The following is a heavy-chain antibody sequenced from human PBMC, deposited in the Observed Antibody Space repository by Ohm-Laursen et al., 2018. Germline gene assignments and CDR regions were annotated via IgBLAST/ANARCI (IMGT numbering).Heavy chain of an antibody. CDR3: AGETRTYYSDGSVYTLDI. D-gene: IGHD3-22*01. CDR1: GGSIRTYY. V-gene: IGHV4-4*07. Sequence: TLSLTCTVSGGSIRTYYWNCIRQPAGKGLEWIGRVHSSGSTNYNPSLKSRVTMSVDTSKNQFSLKLSSVTAADTAVYFCAGETRTYYSDGSVYTLDIWGQGTMVTVSS. CDR2: VHSSGST. J-gene: IGHJ3*02.